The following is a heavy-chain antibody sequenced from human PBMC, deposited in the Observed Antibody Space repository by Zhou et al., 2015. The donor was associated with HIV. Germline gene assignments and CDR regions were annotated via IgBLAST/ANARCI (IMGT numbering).Heavy chain of an antibody. V-gene: IGHV1-69*01. J-gene: IGHJ6*03. CDR1: GGTFSSYA. D-gene: IGHD2-2*01. CDR3: ARAKGFNCSSTSCFYTPYYYYYYMDV. CDR2: IIPIFGTA. Sequence: QVQLVQSGAEVKKPGSSVKVSCKASGGTFSSYAISWVRQAPGQGLEWMGGIIPIFGTANYAQKFQGRVTITADESTSTAYMELSSLRSEDTAVYYCARAKGFNCSSTSCFYTPYYYYYYMDVWGKGTTVTVSS.